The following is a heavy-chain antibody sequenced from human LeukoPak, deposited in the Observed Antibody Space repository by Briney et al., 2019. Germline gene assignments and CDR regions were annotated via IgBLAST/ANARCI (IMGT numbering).Heavy chain of an antibody. CDR1: GYTFTSYA. CDR2: INAGNGNT. V-gene: IGHV1-3*01. Sequence: ASVKVSCKASGYTFTSYAIHWVRQAPGQRLEWMGWINAGNGNTKYSQKFQGRVTITRDTSASTAYMELSSLRSEDTAVYYCALAIGYSSGWYRYYFDYWGQGTLVTVSS. CDR3: ALAIGYSSGWYRYYFDY. D-gene: IGHD6-19*01. J-gene: IGHJ4*02.